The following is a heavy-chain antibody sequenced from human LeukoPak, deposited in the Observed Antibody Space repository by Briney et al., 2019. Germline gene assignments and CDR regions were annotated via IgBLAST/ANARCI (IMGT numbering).Heavy chain of an antibody. CDR2: MTSDGRYK. CDR3: ARDRLHYGEYEKTFDY. J-gene: IGHJ4*02. CDR1: GFTLSYYN. D-gene: IGHD4-17*01. Sequence: GGSVRLSCAASGFTLSYYNMNGVRQAPGRSLEGVSCMTSDGRYKYYLASVRGLFTISRHNAKKSLYLQMNSLRAEDSAVYYCARDRLHYGEYEKTFDYWGQGTLVTVSS. V-gene: IGHV3-21*01.